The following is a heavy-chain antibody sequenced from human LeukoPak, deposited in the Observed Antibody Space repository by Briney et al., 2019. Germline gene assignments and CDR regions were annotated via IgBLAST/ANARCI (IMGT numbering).Heavy chain of an antibody. J-gene: IGHJ5*02. CDR1: GFTFNTYS. V-gene: IGHV3-21*06. CDR2: IDSSGGYM. CDR3: ARPLMYYYGSETYFWFDP. D-gene: IGHD3-10*01. Sequence: GGSLRLSCEASGFTFNTYSMNWARQAPGKGLEWVSSIDSSGGYMFYADSVKGRFIISRDNAKDSLYLQMNSLRAEDTAVYYCARPLMYYYGSETYFWFDPWGQGTLVTVSS.